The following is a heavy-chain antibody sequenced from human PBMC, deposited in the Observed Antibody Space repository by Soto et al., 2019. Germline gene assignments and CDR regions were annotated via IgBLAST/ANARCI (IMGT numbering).Heavy chain of an antibody. J-gene: IGHJ6*03. V-gene: IGHV3-9*01. CDR2: ISRNSGSI. CDR1: GFTFSRYW. D-gene: IGHD3-10*01. Sequence: GGSLRLSCAASGFTFSRYWMHWVRQAPGKGLEWVSGISRNSGSIGYADSVKGRFTISRDNAKNSLYLQMNSLRAEDTALYYCAKAPGDYYYYYMDVWGKGTTVTVSS. CDR3: AKAPGDYYYYYMDV.